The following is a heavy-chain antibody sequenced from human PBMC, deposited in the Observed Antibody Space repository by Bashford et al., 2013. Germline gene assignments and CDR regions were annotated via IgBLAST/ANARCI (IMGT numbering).Heavy chain of an antibody. J-gene: IGHJ6*02. Sequence: VASVKVSCKASGGTFSSYAISWVRQATGQGLEWMGWMNPNSGNTGYAQKFQGRVTMTRNTSISTAYMELSSLRSEDTAVYYCAGGNYYDSSEEEYYYYGMDVWGQGTTVTVSS. V-gene: IGHV1-8*02. CDR3: AGGNYYDSSEEEYYYYGMDV. D-gene: IGHD3-22*01. CDR2: MNPNSGNT. CDR1: GGTFSSYA.